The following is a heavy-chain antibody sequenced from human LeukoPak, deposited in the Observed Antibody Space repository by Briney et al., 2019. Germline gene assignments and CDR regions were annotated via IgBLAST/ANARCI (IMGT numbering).Heavy chain of an antibody. CDR1: GGSISSSSYY. CDR2: IYYSGST. CDR3: AIRTGPGTPYYYYYMDV. V-gene: IGHV4-39*07. Sequence: SETLSLTCTVSGGSISSSSYYWGWIRQPPGKGLEWIGSIYYSGSTYYNPSLKSRVTISVDRSKNQFSLKLSSVTAADTAVYYCAIRTGPGTPYYYYYMDVWGKGTTVTVSS. J-gene: IGHJ6*03. D-gene: IGHD3/OR15-3a*01.